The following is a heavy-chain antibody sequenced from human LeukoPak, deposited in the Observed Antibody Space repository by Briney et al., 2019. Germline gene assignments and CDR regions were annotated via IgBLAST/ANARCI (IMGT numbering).Heavy chain of an antibody. V-gene: IGHV1-69*05. CDR2: IIPFFGVA. Sequence: ASVKVSCKASGGTFSSDAFGWVRQAPGQGLEWMGAIIPFFGVANYAPKFQGRVTITTDESTGTAYMELSSLSSDDTAVYYCATQTTSSFLGEYNFDYWGQGTLVTVSS. J-gene: IGHJ4*02. CDR1: GGTFSSDA. CDR3: ATQTTSSFLGEYNFDY. D-gene: IGHD1-7*01.